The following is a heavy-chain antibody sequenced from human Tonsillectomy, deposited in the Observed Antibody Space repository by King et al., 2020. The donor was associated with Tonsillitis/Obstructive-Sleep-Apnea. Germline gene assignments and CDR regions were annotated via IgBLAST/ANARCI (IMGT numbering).Heavy chain of an antibody. Sequence: VQLVESGGGLVKPGGSLRLSCAASGFTFSSYSMNWVRQAPGKGLEWVSSISSSSSYIYYADSVKGRFTIARDNTKNSLYLKMNSWRAEDTAVYYCARLYDFWSGYYPYYYYYYMDVWGKGTTVTVSS. J-gene: IGHJ6*03. CDR3: ARLYDFWSGYYPYYYYYYMDV. V-gene: IGHV3-21*01. D-gene: IGHD3-3*01. CDR2: ISSSSSYI. CDR1: GFTFSSYS.